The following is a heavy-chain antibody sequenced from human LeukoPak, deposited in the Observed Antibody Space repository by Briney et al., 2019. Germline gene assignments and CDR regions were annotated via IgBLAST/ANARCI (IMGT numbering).Heavy chain of an antibody. CDR2: INEDGSIS. Sequence: GGSLRLSCAVSGFTFRTYWMHWVRQVPGEGLVWVSRINEDGSISNYADSVKGRFSISRDNAKNTLYLQMNSLRAEDTAVYYCGRDLGGRSGYWGQGTLVTVSS. V-gene: IGHV3-74*01. CDR3: GRDLGGRSGY. CDR1: GFTFRTYW. J-gene: IGHJ4*02. D-gene: IGHD1-26*01.